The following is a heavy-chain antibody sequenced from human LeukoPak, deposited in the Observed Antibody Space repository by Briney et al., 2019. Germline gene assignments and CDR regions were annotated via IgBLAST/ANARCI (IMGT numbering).Heavy chain of an antibody. J-gene: IGHJ4*02. CDR3: AKSIAARSRFDY. Sequence: GGSLRLSCAASGFTFSSYGMSWVRQAPGKGLEWVSAISGSGGSTYYADSVKGRFTISRDNSKNTLYLQMNSLRAEDTAVYYCAKSIAARSRFDYWGQGTLVTVSS. D-gene: IGHD6-6*01. V-gene: IGHV3-23*01. CDR2: ISGSGGST. CDR1: GFTFSSYG.